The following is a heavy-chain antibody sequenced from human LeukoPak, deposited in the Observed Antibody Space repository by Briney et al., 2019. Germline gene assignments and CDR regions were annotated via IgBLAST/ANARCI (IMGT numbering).Heavy chain of an antibody. CDR1: GFTFSSYA. CDR3: ARVSSSTGYSSGWYPMSP. CDR2: ISYDGSYK. D-gene: IGHD6-19*01. J-gene: IGHJ5*02. V-gene: IGHV3-30*04. Sequence: GRSLRLSCAASGFTFSSYAMRWVRQAPGKGLEWVAVISYDGSYKYYADSVKGRFTISRDNSKNTLYLQMDSLRAEDTAVYYCARVSSSTGYSSGWYPMSPWGQGTLVTVSS.